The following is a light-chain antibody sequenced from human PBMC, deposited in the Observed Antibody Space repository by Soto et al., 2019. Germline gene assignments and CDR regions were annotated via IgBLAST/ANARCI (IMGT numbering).Light chain of an antibody. V-gene: IGKV4-1*01. CDR2: WAS. J-gene: IGKJ1*01. CDR3: QQYDSTPET. CDR1: QSVLYSSNNKNY. Sequence: DIVMTQSPDSLAVSLGERATINCKSSQSVLYSSNNKNYLAWYQQKPGQPPKLLIYWASTRESGVPDRFSGSGSGTDFTLTISSLQAEDLAVYYFQQYDSTPETFGQGTKVEIK.